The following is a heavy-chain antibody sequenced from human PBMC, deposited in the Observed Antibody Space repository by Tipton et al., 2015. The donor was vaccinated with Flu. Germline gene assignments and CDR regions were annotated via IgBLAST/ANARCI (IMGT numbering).Heavy chain of an antibody. V-gene: IGHV2-5*02. CDR3: GHRHYGRRGDGGFFDL. D-gene: IGHD3-16*01. CDR2: IYWDDDK. CDR1: GFSLSTSGVG. J-gene: IGHJ4*02. Sequence: LVKPTQTLTLTCTLSGFSLSTSGVGVGWIRQPPGKAPEWLALIYWDDDKRYSPSLKSRLTITKDTSKNQVVLIMTNMDPVDTATFFWGHRHYGRRGDGGFFDLWGRGTLVTVSS.